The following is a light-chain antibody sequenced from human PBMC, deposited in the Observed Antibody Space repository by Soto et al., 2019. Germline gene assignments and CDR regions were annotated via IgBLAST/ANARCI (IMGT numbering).Light chain of an antibody. CDR1: QSISNW. CDR3: QEANSFRLWT. J-gene: IGKJ1*01. Sequence: DIQMTQSPSSVSASVGDRVTITCRASQSISNWLAWYQQKPGKAPKLLIYSATSLEGGVPSRFSGSVSGTDFTLTIDSLPPEDFATYFCQEANSFRLWTFGHGTKVEFK. CDR2: SAT. V-gene: IGKV1D-12*01.